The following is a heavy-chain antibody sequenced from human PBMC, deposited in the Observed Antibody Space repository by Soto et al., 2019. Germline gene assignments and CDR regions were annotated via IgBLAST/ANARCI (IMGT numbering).Heavy chain of an antibody. CDR2: IIPIFRAA. CDR1: GGTFSDFG. J-gene: IGHJ3*02. D-gene: IGHD3-22*01. V-gene: IGHV1-69*01. Sequence: QVQLVQSGAEVEKPGSSVKVSCKASGGTFSDFGISWVRQAPGQGLEWMGGIIPIFRAANTAQKFQGRVTITADESTNTAYMELSSLRSEDTAVYYCARDTYYHKSSGYYGSFDIWGQGTMVTVSS. CDR3: ARDTYYHKSSGYYGSFDI.